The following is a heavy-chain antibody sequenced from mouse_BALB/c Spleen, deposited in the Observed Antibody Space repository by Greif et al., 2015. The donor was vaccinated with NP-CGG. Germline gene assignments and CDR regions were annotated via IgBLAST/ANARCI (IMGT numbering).Heavy chain of an antibody. CDR2: IYPGSGST. Sequence: QVQLQQSGAELVKPRTSVKLSCKASGYNFTSYWINWVKLRPGQGLEWIGDIYPGSGSTNYNEKFKSKATLTVDTSSSTAYMQLSSLASEDSALYYCAVWYYAMDYWGQGTSVTVSS. D-gene: IGHD2-10*02. J-gene: IGHJ4*01. CDR3: AVWYYAMDY. CDR1: GYNFTSYW. V-gene: IGHV1-55*01.